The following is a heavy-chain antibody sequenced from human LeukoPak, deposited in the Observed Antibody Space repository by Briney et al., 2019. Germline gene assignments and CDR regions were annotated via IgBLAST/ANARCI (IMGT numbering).Heavy chain of an antibody. D-gene: IGHD4-23*01. V-gene: IGHV3-21*01. CDR1: GFTLSYYS. Sequence: GGSLRLSCTASGFTLSYYSINWLRQAPGKGLEWVSSISSDSNYIYYTDSVKGQFNISRDNAKTSLFLQMNSLRAEDTAMYYCTRDPGGVTKTYYLDYWGQGALVTVSS. J-gene: IGHJ4*02. CDR2: ISSDSNYI. CDR3: TRDPGGVTKTYYLDY.